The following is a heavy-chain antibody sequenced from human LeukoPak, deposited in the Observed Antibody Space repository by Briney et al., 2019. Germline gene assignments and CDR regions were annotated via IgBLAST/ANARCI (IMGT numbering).Heavy chain of an antibody. CDR3: VAVAGTKGYYYYYGMDV. J-gene: IGHJ6*02. CDR1: GFTFSSYW. CDR2: IKQDGSEK. V-gene: IGHV3-7*01. D-gene: IGHD6-19*01. Sequence: PGGSLRLSCAASGFTFSSYWMSWVRQAPGKGLEWVANIKQDGSEKYYVDSVKGRFTISRDNAKNSLYLQMNSLRAEDTAVYYCVAVAGTKGYYYYYGMDVWGQGTTVTVSS.